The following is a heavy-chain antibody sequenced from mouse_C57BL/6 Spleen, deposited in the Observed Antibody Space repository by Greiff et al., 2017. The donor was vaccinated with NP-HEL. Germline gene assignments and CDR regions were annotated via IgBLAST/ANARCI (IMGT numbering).Heavy chain of an antibody. D-gene: IGHD2-5*01. Sequence: QVQLQQPGAELVRPGSSVKLSCKASGYTFTSYWMDWVKQRPGQGLEWIGNIYPSDSETHYNQKFKDKATLTVDKSSSTAYMQLSSLTSEDSAVYYCARDSNHWYFDVWGTGTTVTVSS. CDR3: ARDSNHWYFDV. CDR1: GYTFTSYW. J-gene: IGHJ1*03. V-gene: IGHV1-61*01. CDR2: IYPSDSET.